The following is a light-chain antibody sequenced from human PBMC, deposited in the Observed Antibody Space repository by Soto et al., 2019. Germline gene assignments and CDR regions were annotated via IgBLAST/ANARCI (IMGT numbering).Light chain of an antibody. CDR1: QSVSSN. V-gene: IGKV3-15*01. J-gene: IGKJ3*01. Sequence: EIVMTQSPATLSVSPGERATLSCRASQSVSSNLAWYQQKPVQAPRLLIYGASTRATGIPARFSGSGSGTEFTLTISSLQSEDFAVYYCQQYNTWPPSFGPGTKVDIK. CDR2: GAS. CDR3: QQYNTWPPS.